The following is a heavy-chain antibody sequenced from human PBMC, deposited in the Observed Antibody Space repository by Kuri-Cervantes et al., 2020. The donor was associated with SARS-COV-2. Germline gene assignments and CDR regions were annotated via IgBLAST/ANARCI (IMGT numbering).Heavy chain of an antibody. V-gene: IGHV1-2*02. J-gene: IGHJ4*02. CDR1: GYTFTGYY. D-gene: IGHD2-21*02. CDR2: INPNSGGT. Sequence: ASVKVSCKASGYTFTGYYMHWVRQAPGQGLEWMGWINPNSGGTNYAQKFQGRVTMTRDTSISTAYMELSRLRSDDTAVYYCARDGDSYIPVLDYWGQGTLVTVSS. CDR3: ARDGDSYIPVLDY.